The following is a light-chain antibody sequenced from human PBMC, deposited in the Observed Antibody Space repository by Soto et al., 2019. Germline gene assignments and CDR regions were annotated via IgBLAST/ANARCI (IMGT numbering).Light chain of an antibody. V-gene: IGKV1-5*03. Sequence: DIQMTQSPSTLSASIGDRVTITCRASQSISGLLAWYQKKPEKAPKLLIYKASSLQSGVTSRFSGSGSGTEFTLTISSLQPDDLATYYCQQYKSYSPTFGGGTKVEIK. CDR3: QQYKSYSPT. CDR1: QSISGL. J-gene: IGKJ4*01. CDR2: KAS.